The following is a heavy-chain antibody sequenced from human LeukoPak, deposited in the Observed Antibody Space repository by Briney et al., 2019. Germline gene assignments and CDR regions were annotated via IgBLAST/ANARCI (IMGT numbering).Heavy chain of an antibody. Sequence: PSETLSLTCTVSGGSIGTYSWNWIRQPPGKGLEWIGYIYYNGTTNYNPSLKSRVTISVDTSKNQFSLKLSSVTAADTAVYYCARGVYIAAAQYGYWGQGTLVTVSS. CDR1: GGSIGTYS. D-gene: IGHD6-13*01. J-gene: IGHJ4*02. CDR3: ARGVYIAAAQYGY. CDR2: IYYNGTT. V-gene: IGHV4-59*01.